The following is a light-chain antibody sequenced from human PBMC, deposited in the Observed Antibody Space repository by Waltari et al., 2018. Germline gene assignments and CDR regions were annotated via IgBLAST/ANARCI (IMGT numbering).Light chain of an antibody. V-gene: IGLV2-14*01. CDR1: SSAFGNYNH. CDR2: EVS. Sequence: QSALTQPASVSGSPGQSITISCTGTSSAFGNYNHVSWFQQHPDKAPKLILYEVSDRPSGVSDRFSGTKSANTASLTISGLQAEDEAHYYCSSVTSTTTWVFGGGTKLTVL. J-gene: IGLJ3*02. CDR3: SSVTSTTTWV.